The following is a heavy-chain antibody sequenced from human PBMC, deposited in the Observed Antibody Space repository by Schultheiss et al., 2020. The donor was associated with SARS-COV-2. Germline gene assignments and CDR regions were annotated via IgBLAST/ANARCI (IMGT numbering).Heavy chain of an antibody. Sequence: SVKVSCKASGSTFSSYAISWVRQAPGQGLEWMGGIIPIFGTANYAQKFQGRVTMTEDTSTDTAYMELSSLRSEDTAVYYCATKRRGQWLVLDYWGQGTLVTVSS. CDR1: GSTFSSYA. V-gene: IGHV1-69*06. D-gene: IGHD6-19*01. J-gene: IGHJ4*02. CDR3: ATKRRGQWLVLDY. CDR2: IIPIFGTA.